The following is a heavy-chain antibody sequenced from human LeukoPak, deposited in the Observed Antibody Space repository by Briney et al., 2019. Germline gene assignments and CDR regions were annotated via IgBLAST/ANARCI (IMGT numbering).Heavy chain of an antibody. CDR2: IYYSGST. J-gene: IGHJ6*03. CDR1: GGSISSGDYY. CDR3: ARGKPTVTAYYYYYYMDV. D-gene: IGHD4-17*01. Sequence: PSQTLSLTCTVSGGSISSGDYYWSWIRQPPGKGLEWIGYIYYSGSTYYNPSLKSRVTISVDTSKNQFSLKLSSVTAADTAVYYCARGKPTVTAYYYYYYMDVWGKGTTVTVSS. V-gene: IGHV4-30-4*08.